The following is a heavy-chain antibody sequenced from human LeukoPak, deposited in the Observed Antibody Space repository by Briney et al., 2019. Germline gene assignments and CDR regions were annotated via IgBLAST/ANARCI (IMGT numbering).Heavy chain of an antibody. D-gene: IGHD3-22*01. CDR1: GYTFTSYG. J-gene: IGHJ4*02. Sequence: ASVKVSCKASGYTFTSYGISWVRQAPGQGLEWMGWINPHSGGTNYAQKFQGGVTMTRDTSISTAFMDLSRLRSDDTAVYYCARVKTMIVVVRLFDYWGQGTQVTVSS. CDR3: ARVKTMIVVVRLFDY. V-gene: IGHV1-2*02. CDR2: INPHSGGT.